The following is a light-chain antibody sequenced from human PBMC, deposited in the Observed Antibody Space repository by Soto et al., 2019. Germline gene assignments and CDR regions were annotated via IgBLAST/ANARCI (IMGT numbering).Light chain of an antibody. J-gene: IGLJ1*01. V-gene: IGLV2-14*01. Sequence: QSALTQPASLSGSPGQSIAISSTGTSSDVGGYNYVSWYQQHPGKAPKLIIFDVTNRPSGVSDRFSGSKSGSTASLTISGLQADDEADYYCTSFAGSGTYVFGTGTKVTV. CDR1: SSDVGGYNY. CDR2: DVT. CDR3: TSFAGSGTYV.